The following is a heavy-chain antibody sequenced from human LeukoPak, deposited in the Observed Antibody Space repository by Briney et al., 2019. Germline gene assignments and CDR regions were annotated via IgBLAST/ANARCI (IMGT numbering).Heavy chain of an antibody. J-gene: IGHJ3*02. CDR2: IYYSGST. D-gene: IGHD6-19*01. CDR3: ARVFKVAVAGIEADAFDI. Sequence: SETLSLTCTVSGGSISSGGYYWSWIRQHPGKGLEWIGYIYYSGSTYYNPSLKSRVTISVDTSKNQFSLKLSSVTAADTAVYYCARVFKVAVAGIEADAFDIWGQGTMVTVSS. CDR1: GGSISSGGYY. V-gene: IGHV4-31*03.